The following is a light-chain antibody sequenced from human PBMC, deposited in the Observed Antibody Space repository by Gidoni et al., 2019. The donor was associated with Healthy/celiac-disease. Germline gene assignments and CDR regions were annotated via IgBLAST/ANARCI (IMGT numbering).Light chain of an antibody. CDR2: GNS. J-gene: IGLJ1*01. Sequence: QSVLTQPPSVSGAPGQRVTISCTGSSSNIGAGYDVPWYQQLPGTAPKLLIYGNSNRPSGVPDRFSGSKSGTSASLAITGLQAEDEAEYYCQSYDSSLKVFGTGTKVTVL. CDR1: SSNIGAGYD. V-gene: IGLV1-40*01. CDR3: QSYDSSLKV.